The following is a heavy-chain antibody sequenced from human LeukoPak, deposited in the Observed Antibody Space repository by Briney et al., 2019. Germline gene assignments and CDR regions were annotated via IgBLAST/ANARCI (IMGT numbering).Heavy chain of an antibody. Sequence: GGSLRFSCAASGFTFSDYYMSWIRQAPGKGLEWVSYISSSGSTKYYADSVKGRFTISRDNAKNSLYLQVNSLRAEDTAVYYCARDRSTMEGAFDIWGQGTMVTVSS. CDR3: ARDRSTMEGAFDI. D-gene: IGHD2-8*01. J-gene: IGHJ3*02. V-gene: IGHV3-11*04. CDR2: ISSSGSTK. CDR1: GFTFSDYY.